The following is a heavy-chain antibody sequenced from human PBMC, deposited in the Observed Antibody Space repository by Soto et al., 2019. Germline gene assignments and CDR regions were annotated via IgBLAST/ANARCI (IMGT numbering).Heavy chain of an antibody. D-gene: IGHD2-15*01. Sequence: ASVKVSFKACGGTFSSYAISWLRQAPGQGLEWMGGIIPIFGKANYAQKFQGRVTITADESTSTAYMELSSLRSEDTAVYYCARGYCSGGSCYRPFDYWGQGTLVTV. V-gene: IGHV1-69*13. J-gene: IGHJ4*02. CDR1: GGTFSSYA. CDR2: IIPIFGKA. CDR3: ARGYCSGGSCYRPFDY.